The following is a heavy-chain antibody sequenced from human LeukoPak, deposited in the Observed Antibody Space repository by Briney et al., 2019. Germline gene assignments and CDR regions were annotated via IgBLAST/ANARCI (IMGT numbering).Heavy chain of an antibody. CDR2: ISWSSGSI. CDR1: GFTFDDYA. V-gene: IGHV3-9*03. D-gene: IGHD3-9*01. J-gene: IGHJ3*02. CDR3: AKGWSLTGGAFDI. Sequence: PGRSLRLSCAASGFTFDDYAMHWVRQAPGKGLEWVSGISWSSGSIGYADSVKGRFTISRDNAKNSLYLQMNSLRAEDMALYYCAKGWSLTGGAFDIWGQGTMVTVSS.